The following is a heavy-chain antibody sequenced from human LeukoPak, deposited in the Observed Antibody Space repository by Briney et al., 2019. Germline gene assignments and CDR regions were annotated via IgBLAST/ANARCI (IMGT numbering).Heavy chain of an antibody. CDR3: AREVYDSSGYYYYYYYMDV. CDR2: INHSGST. Sequence: SETLSLTCAVYGGSFSGYYWSWIRQPPGKGLEWIGEINHSGSTNYNPSLKSRVTISVDTSKNQFFLKLSSVTAADTAVYYCAREVYDSSGYYYYYYYMDVWGKGTTVTISS. V-gene: IGHV4-34*01. J-gene: IGHJ6*03. CDR1: GGSFSGYY. D-gene: IGHD3-22*01.